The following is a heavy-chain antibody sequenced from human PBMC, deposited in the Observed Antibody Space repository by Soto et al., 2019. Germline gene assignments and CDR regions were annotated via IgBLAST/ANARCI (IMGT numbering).Heavy chain of an antibody. D-gene: IGHD4-17*01. CDR1: GFTFSSYG. J-gene: IGHJ4*02. CDR2: ISYDGSNK. V-gene: IGHV3-30*03. CDR3: AREDRTYGVLGY. Sequence: PGGSLRLSCAASGFTFSSYGMHWVRQAPGKGLEWVAVISYDGSNKYYADSVKGRFTISRDNSKNTLYLQMNSLRAEDTAVYYCAREDRTYGVLGYWGQGTLVTVSS.